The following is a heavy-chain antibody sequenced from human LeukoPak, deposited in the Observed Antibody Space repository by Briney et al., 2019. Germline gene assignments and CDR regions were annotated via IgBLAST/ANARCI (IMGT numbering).Heavy chain of an antibody. CDR3: ARDSNYGGIYYFDY. V-gene: IGHV1-18*01. D-gene: IGHD4-23*01. J-gene: IGHJ4*02. CDR1: GYTFTSYG. CDR2: NSAYNGDT. Sequence: ASVKVSCKASGYTFTSYGINWVRQAPGQGLEWMGWNSAYNGDTNYAQKFQGRVTITADESTSTAYMELSSLRSEDTAVYYCARDSNYGGIYYFDYWGQGTLVTVSS.